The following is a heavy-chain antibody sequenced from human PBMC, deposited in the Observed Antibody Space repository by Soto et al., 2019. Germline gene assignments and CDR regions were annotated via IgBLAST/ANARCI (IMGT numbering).Heavy chain of an antibody. J-gene: IGHJ4*02. V-gene: IGHV3-23*01. D-gene: IGHD3-22*01. CDR2: ISGSGSTI. CDR1: GFTFSSYA. Sequence: HPGGSLRLSCAASGFTFSSYAVSWVRQAPGKGPEWISSISGSGSTIYYADSEKGRFTISRDNSKNTLYLQMSSLRAEDTAVYYCAKVFYYYDSSGYYYFDYWGQGTLVTVSS. CDR3: AKVFYYYDSSGYYYFDY.